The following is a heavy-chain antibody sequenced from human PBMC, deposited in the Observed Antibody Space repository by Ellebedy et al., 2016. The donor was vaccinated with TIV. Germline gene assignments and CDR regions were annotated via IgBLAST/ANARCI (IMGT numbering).Heavy chain of an antibody. CDR3: ARVIVVDWYFDL. J-gene: IGHJ2*01. CDR2: FYYSGTT. D-gene: IGHD2-21*01. V-gene: IGHV4-39*07. Sequence: MPSETLSLTCTVSGDSISSSSFFWGWLRQPPGKGLEWIGNFYYSGTTYYSPPLKSRVTISVDTSRNQFSLNLSSVTAADTAVYYCARVIVVDWYFDLWGHGTLVTVSS. CDR1: GDSISSSSFF.